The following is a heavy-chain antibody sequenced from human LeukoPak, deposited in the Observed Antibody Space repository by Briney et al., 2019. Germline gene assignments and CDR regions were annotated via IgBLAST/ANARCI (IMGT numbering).Heavy chain of an antibody. CDR1: GLIFSSYG. D-gene: IGHD3-22*01. V-gene: IGHV3-23*01. CDR3: AKGKEDYDSSGYYYPYYYYGMDV. CDR2: ITSGGSP. J-gene: IGHJ6*02. Sequence: GGSLRLSCTVSGLIFSSYGMSWVRHAPGKGLEWVSAITSGGSPDYADSVKGRFTISRDNSKNTLYLQMNSLRAEDTAVYYCAKGKEDYDSSGYYYPYYYYGMDVWGQGTTVTVSS.